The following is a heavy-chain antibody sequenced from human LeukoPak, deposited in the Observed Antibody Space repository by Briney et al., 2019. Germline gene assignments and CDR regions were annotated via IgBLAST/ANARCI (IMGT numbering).Heavy chain of an antibody. CDR3: ATHGDYGVSFDY. D-gene: IGHD4-17*01. Sequence: ASVKASCKASGYTFTSYYMHWVRQAPGQGLEWMGGIIPIFGTANYAQKFQGRVTITADESTSTAYMELSSLRSEDTAVYYCATHGDYGVSFDYWGQGTLVTVSS. CDR2: IIPIFGTA. CDR1: GYTFTSYY. J-gene: IGHJ4*02. V-gene: IGHV1-69*13.